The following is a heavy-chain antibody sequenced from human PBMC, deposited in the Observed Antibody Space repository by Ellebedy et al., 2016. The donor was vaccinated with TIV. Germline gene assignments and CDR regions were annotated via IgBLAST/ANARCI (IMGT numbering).Heavy chain of an antibody. V-gene: IGHV1-46*01. CDR1: GYTFTGYY. CDR2: INPSGGST. D-gene: IGHD6-13*01. Sequence: ASVKVSCKASGYTFTGYYMHWVRQAPGQGLEWMGIINPSGGSTSYAQKFQGRVTMTRDTSTSTVYMELSSLRSEDTAVYYCAEGPGSQPCHYWGQGTLVTVSS. CDR3: AEGPGSQPCHY. J-gene: IGHJ4*02.